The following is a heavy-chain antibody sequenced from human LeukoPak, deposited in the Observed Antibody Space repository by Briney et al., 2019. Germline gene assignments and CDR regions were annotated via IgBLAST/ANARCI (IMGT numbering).Heavy chain of an antibody. V-gene: IGHV5-51*01. Sequence: GESLKISCKGSGYSFTSYLIGWVRQMPGKGLEWMGIIYPGDSDTRYSPSFQGQVTISDDKSISTAYLQWSSLKASDAAMYDCARQGVGYCSSTSCYGGNWFDPWGQGTLVTVSS. CDR2: IYPGDSDT. J-gene: IGHJ5*02. CDR3: ARQGVGYCSSTSCYGGNWFDP. D-gene: IGHD2-2*01. CDR1: GYSFTSYL.